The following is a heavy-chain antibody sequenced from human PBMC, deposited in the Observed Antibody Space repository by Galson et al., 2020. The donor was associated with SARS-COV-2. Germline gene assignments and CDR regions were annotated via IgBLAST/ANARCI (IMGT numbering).Heavy chain of an antibody. Sequence: KIGESLKISCAASEFTVSDYFMSWIRQAPGKGLEWISYISNSGSTEYYADSVKGRFTISRDNARNSLYLQMNSLRAEDTAVYYCARGKWVTSGAFDIWGQGTMVTVPS. D-gene: IGHD2-21*02. CDR3: ARGKWVTSGAFDI. CDR2: ISNSGSTE. CDR1: EFTVSDYF. J-gene: IGHJ3*02. V-gene: IGHV3-11*01.